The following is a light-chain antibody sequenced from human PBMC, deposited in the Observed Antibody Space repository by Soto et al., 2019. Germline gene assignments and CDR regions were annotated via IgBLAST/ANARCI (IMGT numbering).Light chain of an antibody. V-gene: IGKV3-20*01. J-gene: IGKJ1*01. Sequence: EIVLTQSPGTLSLSPGERATLSCRASQSVSSSYLAWYQQKAGQAPRLLIYGASSRATCIPDRFSGSRSGTDFTLTISRLEPEDFAVYYCQQYGSSPWTFGRRTKVEIK. CDR1: QSVSSSY. CDR3: QQYGSSPWT. CDR2: GAS.